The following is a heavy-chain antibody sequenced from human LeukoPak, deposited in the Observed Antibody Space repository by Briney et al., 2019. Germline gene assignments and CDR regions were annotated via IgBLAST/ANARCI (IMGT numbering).Heavy chain of an antibody. Sequence: GGALRLSCAASGFTFSSDGMSWVRQAPGKGLEWVSGIRGSGSDGSTYYADSVKGRFTISRDNSKTTLYLQMNSLRAEDTAVYYCARDTMVRGVIDYWGQGTLVTVSS. J-gene: IGHJ4*02. D-gene: IGHD3-10*01. CDR2: IRGSGSDGST. CDR1: GFTFSSDG. V-gene: IGHV3-23*01. CDR3: ARDTMVRGVIDY.